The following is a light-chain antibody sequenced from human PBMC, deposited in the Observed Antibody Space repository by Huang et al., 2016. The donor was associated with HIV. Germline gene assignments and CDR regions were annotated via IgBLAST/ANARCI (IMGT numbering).Light chain of an antibody. Sequence: EIVMTQSPATLSVSPGERATLSCRASQSVSSNLAWYQQKPGQAPRLLIYAASTRATVSPARFSGSGSGTEFTLTISSLQSEDFAVYYCQQYNNWPRTFGQGTKVEIK. CDR1: QSVSSN. V-gene: IGKV3-15*01. CDR3: QQYNNWPRT. J-gene: IGKJ1*01. CDR2: AAS.